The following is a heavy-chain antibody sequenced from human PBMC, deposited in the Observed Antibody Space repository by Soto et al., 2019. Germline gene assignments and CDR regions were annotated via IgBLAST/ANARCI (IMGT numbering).Heavy chain of an antibody. D-gene: IGHD6-6*01. Sequence: QSQTLSLTCAISGDSVSSNSAAWNWIRQSPSRGLEWLGRTYYRSKWYNDYAVSVKSRITINPDTSKNQFSLQLNSVTPEDTAVYYCARDIRPEYSSSSGRGSMYYFDYWGQGTLVTVSS. V-gene: IGHV6-1*01. CDR2: TYYRSKWYN. CDR1: GDSVSSNSAA. J-gene: IGHJ4*02. CDR3: ARDIRPEYSSSSGRGSMYYFDY.